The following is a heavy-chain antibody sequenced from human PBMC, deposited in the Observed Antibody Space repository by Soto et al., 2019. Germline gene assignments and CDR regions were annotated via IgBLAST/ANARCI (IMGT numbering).Heavy chain of an antibody. J-gene: IGHJ4*02. CDR3: ARDGRHSTVTHVGYLDY. V-gene: IGHV4-31*03. Sequence: QVQLQESGPGLVKPSQTLSLTCTVSGGSISSGGYYWSWIRQHPGKGLEWIGYIHYSGSTYYNPSLKSRITISVDTSKNQFSLKLSSVTAADTAVYYCARDGRHSTVTHVGYLDYWGQGTLVTVSS. CDR2: IHYSGST. D-gene: IGHD4-17*01. CDR1: GGSISSGGYY.